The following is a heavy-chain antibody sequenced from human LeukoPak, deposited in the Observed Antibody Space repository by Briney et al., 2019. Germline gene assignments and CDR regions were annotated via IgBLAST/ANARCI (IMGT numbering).Heavy chain of an antibody. Sequence: PSETLSLTCTVSGGSISNYYGSWIRQPPGKGLECVGYVYYSGSPDYNPSLKSRVTISIDTSKNQFSLKLSSVTAADTAVYYCARDQYSGRFDYWGQGTLVTVSS. V-gene: IGHV4-59*01. CDR2: VYYSGSP. J-gene: IGHJ4*02. D-gene: IGHD1-26*01. CDR1: GGSISNYY. CDR3: ARDQYSGRFDY.